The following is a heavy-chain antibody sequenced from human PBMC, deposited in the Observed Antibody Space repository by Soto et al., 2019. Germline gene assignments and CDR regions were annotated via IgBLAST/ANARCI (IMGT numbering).Heavy chain of an antibody. CDR1: GFTFSNYG. J-gene: IGHJ6*02. Sequence: ASVKVSCKGSGFTFSNYGFNWVRQAPGQGLEWMAWISPYNGNTYYAQKFQGRVTLTTDTYTNTVYMELRSLRSDDTAVYYCARDQSFDRKHYYRLDVWGQGTTVTVYS. CDR3: ARDQSFDRKHYYRLDV. CDR2: ISPYNGNT. V-gene: IGHV1-18*01.